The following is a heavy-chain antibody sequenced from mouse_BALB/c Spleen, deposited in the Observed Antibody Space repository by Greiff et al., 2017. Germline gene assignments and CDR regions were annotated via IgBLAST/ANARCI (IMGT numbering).Heavy chain of an antibody. CDR2: IDPENGDT. V-gene: IGHV14-4*02. CDR1: GFNIKDYY. CDR3: NAFGNHRGFAY. Sequence: EVQLQQSGAELVRSGASVKLSCTASGFNIKDYYMHWVKQRPEQGLEWIGWIDPENGDTEYAPKFQGKATMTADTSSNTAYLQLSSLTSEDTAVYYCNAFGNHRGFAYWGQGTLVTVSA. D-gene: IGHD2-1*01. J-gene: IGHJ3*01.